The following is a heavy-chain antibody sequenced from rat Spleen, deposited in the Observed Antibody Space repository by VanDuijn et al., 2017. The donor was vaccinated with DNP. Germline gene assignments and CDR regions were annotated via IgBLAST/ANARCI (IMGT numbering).Heavy chain of an antibody. CDR2: XSTGGGNT. CDR1: GXTXSNXG. J-gene: IGHJ4*01. D-gene: IGHD4-3*01. CDR3: ARHNSGYAMDA. V-gene: IGHV5S13*01. Sequence: EVQLVESGGGLVQPGXSLKLSXAXSGXTXSNXGXAXXXQAPTKGLEXVASXSTGGGNTYYRDSVKGRFTISRDNAKNTQNLQMDSLRSEDTATYYCARHNSGYAMDAWGQGTSVTVSS.